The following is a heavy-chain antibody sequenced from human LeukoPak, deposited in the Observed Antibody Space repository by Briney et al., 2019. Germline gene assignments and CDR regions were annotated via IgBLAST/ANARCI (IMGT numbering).Heavy chain of an antibody. CDR3: ARDSIPYYYYYMDV. CDR2: TSYDGSNK. Sequence: GGSLRLSCAASGFTFSTYGMHWVRQAPGKGLEWVAVTSYDGSNKYYADSVKGRFTISRDNSKNTLFLQMNSLTAEDTAVYYCARDSIPYYYYYMDVWGKGTTVTVSS. J-gene: IGHJ6*03. V-gene: IGHV3-30*19. CDR1: GFTFSTYG. D-gene: IGHD2-2*02.